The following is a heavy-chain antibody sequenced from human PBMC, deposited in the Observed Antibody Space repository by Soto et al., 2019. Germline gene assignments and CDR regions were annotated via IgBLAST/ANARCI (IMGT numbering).Heavy chain of an antibody. V-gene: IGHV4-31*03. CDR1: GGSISSGGYY. J-gene: IGHJ6*02. CDR2: IYYSGST. D-gene: IGHD3-10*01. CDR3: ASAPYYHGSGSYPYYYYGMDV. Sequence: SETLSLTCTVSGGSISSGGYYWSWIRQHPGKGLEWIGYIYYSGSTHYNPSLKSRVTISVDTSKNQFSLKLSSVTAADTAVFYCASAPYYHGSGSYPYYYYGMDVWGQGTTVTVSS.